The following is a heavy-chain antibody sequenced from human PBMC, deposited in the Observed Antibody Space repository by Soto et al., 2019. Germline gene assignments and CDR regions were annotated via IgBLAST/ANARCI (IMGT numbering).Heavy chain of an antibody. CDR3: ARDTPGDYDSSGYYYSLGAFDI. Sequence: QVQLQESGPGLVKPSQTLSLTCTVSGGSISSGGYYWGWIRQPPGKGLEWIGYIYYSGSTYYNPSLKSRVTISVDTSKNQFSLKLSSVTAADTAVYYCARDTPGDYDSSGYYYSLGAFDIWGQGTMVTVSS. CDR2: IYYSGST. V-gene: IGHV4-31*03. J-gene: IGHJ3*02. D-gene: IGHD3-22*01. CDR1: GGSISSGGYY.